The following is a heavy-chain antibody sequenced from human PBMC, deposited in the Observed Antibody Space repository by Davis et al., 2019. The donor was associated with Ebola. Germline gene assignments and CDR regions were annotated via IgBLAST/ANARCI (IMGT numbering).Heavy chain of an antibody. Sequence: ASVKVSCKASGYTFTGYYMHWVRQAPGQGLEWMGWINPNSGNTGYAQKFQGRVTMTRNTSISTAYMELSSLRSEDTAVYYCARGTTRWLRSTDYWGQGTLVTVSS. CDR1: GYTFTGYY. CDR3: ARGTTRWLRSTDY. CDR2: INPNSGNT. D-gene: IGHD5-24*01. J-gene: IGHJ4*02. V-gene: IGHV1-8*02.